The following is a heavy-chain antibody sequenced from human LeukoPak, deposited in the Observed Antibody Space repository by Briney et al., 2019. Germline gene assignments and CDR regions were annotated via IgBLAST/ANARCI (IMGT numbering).Heavy chain of an antibody. CDR2: MNPNSGNT. D-gene: IGHD2-2*01. CDR1: GYTFTSYD. V-gene: IGHV1-8*01. Sequence: ASVKVSCKASGYTFTSYDINWVRQATGQGLEWMGWMNPNSGNTGYAQKFQGRVTMTRNTSISTAYMELSSLRSEDTAVYYCARGPPDCSSTSCYTFDYWGQGTLVTVSS. J-gene: IGHJ4*02. CDR3: ARGPPDCSSTSCYTFDY.